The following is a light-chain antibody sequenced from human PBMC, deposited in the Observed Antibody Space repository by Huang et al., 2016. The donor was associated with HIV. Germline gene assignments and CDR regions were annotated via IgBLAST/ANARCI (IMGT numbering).Light chain of an antibody. CDR1: QSVSSY. CDR3: QQRSNWPFT. V-gene: IGKV3-11*01. J-gene: IGKJ4*01. CDR2: DAS. Sequence: EIVLTQSPATLSLSPGERATLSCRASQSVSSYLAWYQQKPGHAPRLRIDDASNRATGIPARFSGRGSGTDFTLTISSLEPEDCAVYYCQQRSNWPFTFGGGTKVEIK.